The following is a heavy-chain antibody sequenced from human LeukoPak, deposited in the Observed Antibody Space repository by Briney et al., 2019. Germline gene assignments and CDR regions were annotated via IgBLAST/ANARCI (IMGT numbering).Heavy chain of an antibody. V-gene: IGHV3-7*01. J-gene: IGHJ4*02. D-gene: IGHD3-9*01. Sequence: GGSLRLSCAASGFTFSSYWMSWVRQAPGKGLEWVANIKQDGSEKYYVDSVKGRFTISRDNAKNSLYLQMNSLRAEDTAVYYCARGYAHYDILTALTWYYFVYWGQGTLVTVSS. CDR3: ARGYAHYDILTALTWYYFVY. CDR1: GFTFSSYW. CDR2: IKQDGSEK.